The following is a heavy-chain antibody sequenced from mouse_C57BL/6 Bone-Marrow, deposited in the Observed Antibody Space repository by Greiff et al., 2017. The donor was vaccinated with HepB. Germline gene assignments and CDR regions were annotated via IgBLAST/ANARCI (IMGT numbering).Heavy chain of an antibody. V-gene: IGHV5-12*01. CDR1: GFTFSDYY. D-gene: IGHD2-5*01. CDR2: ISNGGGST. J-gene: IGHJ1*03. CDR3: ARQSYYSNYVYFDV. Sequence: EVMLVESGGGLVQPGGSLKLSCAASGFTFSDYYMYWVRQTPEKRLEWVAYISNGGGSTYYPDTVKGRFTISRDNAKNTLYLQMSRLKSEDTAMYYCARQSYYSNYVYFDVWGTGTTVTVSS.